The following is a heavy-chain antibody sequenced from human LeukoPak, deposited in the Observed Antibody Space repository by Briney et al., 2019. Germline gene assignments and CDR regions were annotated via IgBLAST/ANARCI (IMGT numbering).Heavy chain of an antibody. D-gene: IGHD6-19*01. Sequence: PGGSLRLSCAASGFTFSSYAMSWVRQAPGKGLEWVSAISGSGGSTYYADSVKGRFTISRDNSKNTLYLQMNSLRAEDTAVYYCAETKQILIVEAVAGNYYFDYWGQGTLVTVSS. CDR1: GFTFSSYA. J-gene: IGHJ4*02. CDR2: ISGSGGST. CDR3: AETKQILIVEAVAGNYYFDY. V-gene: IGHV3-23*01.